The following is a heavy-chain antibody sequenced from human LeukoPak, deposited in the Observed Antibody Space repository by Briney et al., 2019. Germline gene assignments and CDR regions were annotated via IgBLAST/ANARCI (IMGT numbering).Heavy chain of an antibody. V-gene: IGHV3-23*01. CDR3: AKDTWMGATNLDD. D-gene: IGHD1-26*01. CDR2: ISGSGGST. CDR1: GFTFSSYA. Sequence: GGSPRLSCAASGFTFSSYAMSWVRQAPGKGLEWVSAISGSGGSTYYADSVKGRFTMSRDNSKNTLSLQMNSLRAEDTAVYFCAKDTWMGATNLDDWGQGTLVTVSS. J-gene: IGHJ4*02.